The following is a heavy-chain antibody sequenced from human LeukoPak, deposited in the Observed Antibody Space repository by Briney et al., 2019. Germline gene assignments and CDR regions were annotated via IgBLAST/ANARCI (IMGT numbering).Heavy chain of an antibody. CDR1: GFTFSSYA. D-gene: IGHD6-19*01. CDR2: ISGSGGST. Sequence: GGSLRLSCAASGFTFSSYAMSWVRQAPGKGLEWVSAISGSGGSTYYADSVKGRFTSSRDNSKNTLYLQMNSLRAEDTAVYYCAKDTGIAVAGPPLHWGQGTLVTVSP. J-gene: IGHJ4*02. V-gene: IGHV3-23*01. CDR3: AKDTGIAVAGPPLH.